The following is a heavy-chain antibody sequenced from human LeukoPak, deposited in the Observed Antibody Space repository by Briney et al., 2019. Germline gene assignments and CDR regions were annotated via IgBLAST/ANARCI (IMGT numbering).Heavy chain of an antibody. V-gene: IGHV1-2*02. CDR1: GYTFTGYY. Sequence: ASVKVSCKASGYTFTGYYMHWVRQAPGQGLEWMGWINPNSGGTNYAQKFQGRVTISVDTSKNQFSLKLSSVTAADTAVYYCANQRCGGSCYPYYYYYMDVWGKGTTVTISS. CDR2: INPNSGGT. D-gene: IGHD2-15*01. J-gene: IGHJ6*03. CDR3: ANQRCGGSCYPYYYYYMDV.